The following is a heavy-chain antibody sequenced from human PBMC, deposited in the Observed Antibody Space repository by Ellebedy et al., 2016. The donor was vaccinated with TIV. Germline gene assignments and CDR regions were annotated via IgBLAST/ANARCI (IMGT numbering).Heavy chain of an antibody. V-gene: IGHV1-69*13. J-gene: IGHJ5*02. D-gene: IGHD2-2*01. CDR2: IILLPGTA. Sequence: SVKVSCXASGGSFGSWPINWVRQAPGQGLEWMGGIILLPGTANYAQKFQGRVTITADESTSTAYMELSRLRSEDTAVYYCARVRLPASIYTWFSPWGQGTLVSVSS. CDR3: ARVRLPASIYTWFSP. CDR1: GGSFGSWP.